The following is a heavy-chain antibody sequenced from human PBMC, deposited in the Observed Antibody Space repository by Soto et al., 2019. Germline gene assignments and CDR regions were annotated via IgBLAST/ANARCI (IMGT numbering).Heavy chain of an antibody. J-gene: IGHJ5*02. CDR2: IYYSGST. CDR3: ARALMTTVTYWFDP. CDR1: GGSISSYY. V-gene: IGHV4-59*01. D-gene: IGHD4-4*01. Sequence: SETLSLTCTVSGGSISSYYWSWIRQPPGKGLEWIGYIYYSGSTNYNPSLKSRVTISVDTSKNQFSLKLSSVTAADTAVYYCARALMTTVTYWFDPWGQGTLVTVSS.